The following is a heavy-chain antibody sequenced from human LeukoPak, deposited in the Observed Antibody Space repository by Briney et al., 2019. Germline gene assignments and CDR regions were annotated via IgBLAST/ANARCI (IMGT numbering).Heavy chain of an antibody. CDR2: IKQDGSEK. J-gene: IGHJ4*02. V-gene: IGHV3-7*01. D-gene: IGHD6-13*01. CDR1: GFTFSTYW. Sequence: GGSLRLSCVASGFTFSTYWMSWVRQAPGKGLEWVANIKQDGSEKYYLDSVKGRFTISRDNAKNSLYLQMNSLRAEDTAVYFCTREAAAGIDYWGQGTLVTVSS. CDR3: TREAAAGIDY.